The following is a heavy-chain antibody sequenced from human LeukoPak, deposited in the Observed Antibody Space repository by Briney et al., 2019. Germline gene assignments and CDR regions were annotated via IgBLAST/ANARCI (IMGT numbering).Heavy chain of an antibody. CDR1: GGSISSSSYY. Sequence: PSETLSLTCTVSGGSISSSSYYWGWIRQPPGKGLEWIGSIYYSGSTYYNPSLKSRVTISVDTSNNHFSLKLSSVTAADTAVYYCARGAYTFGYPREIGFWGQGTLVTVSS. CDR3: ARGAYTFGYPREIGF. V-gene: IGHV4-39*07. J-gene: IGHJ4*02. D-gene: IGHD5-18*01. CDR2: IYYSGST.